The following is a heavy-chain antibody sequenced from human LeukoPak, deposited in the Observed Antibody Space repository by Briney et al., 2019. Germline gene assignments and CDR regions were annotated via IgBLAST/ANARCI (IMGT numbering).Heavy chain of an antibody. V-gene: IGHV3-11*04. CDR2: ISSGGDSI. D-gene: IGHD3-10*01. CDR3: ASGSYGSGFYYFYYMDV. J-gene: IGHJ6*03. Sequence: GGSLRLSCAAPGITFSDHYMSWLRQAPGKGLEWLSYISSGGDSIYYADSVKGRFTISRDNAKNSVSLQMNSLRAEDTAVYYCASGSYGSGFYYFYYMDVWGKGTTVTVSS. CDR1: GITFSDHY.